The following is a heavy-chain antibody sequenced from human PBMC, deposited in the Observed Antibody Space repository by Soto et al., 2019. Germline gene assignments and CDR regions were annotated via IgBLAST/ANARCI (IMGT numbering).Heavy chain of an antibody. CDR1: GFTFSTHE. V-gene: IGHV3-30-3*01. D-gene: IGHD5-12*01. CDR2: ISYDGSRK. CDR3: AKDRRGYSGYGGFDY. Sequence: PWGSLRLSCAASGFTFSTHEMHWVRQAPCKGLEWVAFISYDGSRKYYADSVKGRFTISRDNSKNTLYLQMNSLRAEDTAVYYCAKDRRGYSGYGGFDYWGQGTLVTVSS. J-gene: IGHJ4*02.